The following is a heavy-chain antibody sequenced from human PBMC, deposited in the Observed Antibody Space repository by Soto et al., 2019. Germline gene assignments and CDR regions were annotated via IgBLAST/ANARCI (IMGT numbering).Heavy chain of an antibody. CDR3: ARGECSSNYCFTRWALDI. V-gene: IGHV4-34*01. D-gene: IGHD2-2*01. J-gene: IGHJ3*02. CDR2: VNHSGST. CDR1: GGSFSGYY. Sequence: SETLSLTCAVYGGSFSGYYWTWIRQTPGKGLEWIGEVNHSGSTNYKPSLKSRISMSADTSKKQFSLNLTSVTAADTAVYYCARGECSSNYCFTRWALDIWGQGTVVTVSS.